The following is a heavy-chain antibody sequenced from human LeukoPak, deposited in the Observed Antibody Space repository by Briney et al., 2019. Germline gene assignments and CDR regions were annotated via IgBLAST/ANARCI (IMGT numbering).Heavy chain of an antibody. CDR1: GSSFASDY. V-gene: IGHV5-10-1*04. Sequence: GDPLKISCQASGSSFASDYISGLLQMHGKGLEWMGTIDPSPSYTNYSPSFQGQVTISADKSISTAYLQWSSLKTSATAKYYCARRNSNGFDPWGQGTLVTVS. D-gene: IGHD4-23*01. CDR3: ARRNSNGFDP. J-gene: IGHJ5*02. CDR2: IDPSPSYT.